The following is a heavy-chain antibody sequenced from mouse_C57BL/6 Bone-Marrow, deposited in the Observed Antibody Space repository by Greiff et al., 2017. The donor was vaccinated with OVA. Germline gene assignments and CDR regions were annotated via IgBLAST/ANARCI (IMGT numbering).Heavy chain of an antibody. CDR2: INPSNGGT. V-gene: IGHV1-53*01. CDR3: ARRIYYYGSSAMDY. J-gene: IGHJ4*01. CDR1: GYTFTSYW. D-gene: IGHD1-1*01. Sequence: QVQLQQPGPELVKPGASVKLSCKASGYTFTSYWMHWVKQRPGPGLEWLGNINPSNGGTNYNEKFKSKATLTVDKSSSTAYMQLSSLTVEDSAGYYCARRIYYYGSSAMDYWGQGTSVTVSS.